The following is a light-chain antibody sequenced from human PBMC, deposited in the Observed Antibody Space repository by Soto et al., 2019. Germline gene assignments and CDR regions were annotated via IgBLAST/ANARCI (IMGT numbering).Light chain of an antibody. Sequence: EIVLTQSPATLSLSPGEIATLSCRASQSVSTNLAWYQHKPGQAPRLLIYDASNRATDIPARFSGSGSGTDFTLTITSLEPEDFAVFYCQQRSNWPLYTFGQGTKLEL. CDR3: QQRSNWPLYT. CDR1: QSVSTN. CDR2: DAS. J-gene: IGKJ2*01. V-gene: IGKV3-11*01.